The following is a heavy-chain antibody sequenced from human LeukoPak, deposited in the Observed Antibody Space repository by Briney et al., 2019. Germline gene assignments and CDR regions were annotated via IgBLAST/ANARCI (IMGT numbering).Heavy chain of an antibody. CDR2: IYYSGST. D-gene: IGHD3-10*01. J-gene: IGHJ4*02. CDR3: ARESGWFGSNPHDY. Sequence: SETLSLTCTVSGGSISSYYWSWIRQPPGKGLEWIGSIYYSGSTYYNPSLKSRVTISVDTSKNQFSLKLSSVTAADTAVYYCARESGWFGSNPHDYWGQGTLVTVSS. V-gene: IGHV4-59*12. CDR1: GGSISSYY.